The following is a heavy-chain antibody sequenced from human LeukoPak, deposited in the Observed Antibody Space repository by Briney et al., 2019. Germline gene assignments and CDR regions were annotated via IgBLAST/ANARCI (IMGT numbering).Heavy chain of an antibody. CDR1: GFTFSDHF. CDR3: ASIRGTFGY. J-gene: IGHJ4*02. V-gene: IGHV3-72*01. CDR2: TRNKANSYIT. Sequence: GGSLRLSCAASGFTFSDHFLDWVRQAPGKGLEWVGRTRNKANSYITEYAASVKGRFTISRDDPKNSLYLQMSSLKTDDTAMYYCASIRGTFGYWGQGTLVTVSS. D-gene: IGHD1-26*01.